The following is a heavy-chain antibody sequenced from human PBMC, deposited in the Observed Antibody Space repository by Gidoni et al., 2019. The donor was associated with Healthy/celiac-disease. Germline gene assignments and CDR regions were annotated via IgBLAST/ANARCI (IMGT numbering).Heavy chain of an antibody. CDR2: ISWNSVSI. CDR1: GFTFDDYA. CDR3: AKASAATHYYYYGMDV. V-gene: IGHV3-9*01. D-gene: IGHD2-15*01. J-gene: IGHJ6*02. Sequence: EVQMVESGGGLVQPGRYRRLSCAASGFTFDDYAMHWVMQAPGKGLGWVSGISWNSVSIGYADSVKGRFTISRDNAKNSLYLQMNSLRAEDTALYYCAKASAATHYYYYGMDVWGQGTTVTVSS.